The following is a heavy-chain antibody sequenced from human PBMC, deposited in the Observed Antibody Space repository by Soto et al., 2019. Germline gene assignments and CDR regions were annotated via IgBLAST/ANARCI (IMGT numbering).Heavy chain of an antibody. D-gene: IGHD3-22*01. V-gene: IGHV3-21*01. CDR2: ITGSSSYI. CDR3: ARDVYYYDSSAYWAY. CDR1: GFTFSSYS. Sequence: EVHLVESGGGLVKPGGSLRLSCAASGFTFSSYSMNWVRQAPGKGLEWVSSITGSSSYIYYADSVKGRFTISRDNAKNSLYLQMNSLRAEDTAVYYCARDVYYYDSSAYWAYWGQGTLVTVFS. J-gene: IGHJ4*02.